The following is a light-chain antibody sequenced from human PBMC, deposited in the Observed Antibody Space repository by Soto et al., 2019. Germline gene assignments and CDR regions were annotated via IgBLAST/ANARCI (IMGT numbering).Light chain of an antibody. CDR2: DVS. V-gene: IGLV2-14*01. CDR1: SSDVGSYTY. J-gene: IGLJ1*01. Sequence: QSVLAQPASVSGSPGQSIAISCHRTSSDVGSYTYVSWYQQHPGKAPKLMIFDVSNRPSGVSDRFSGSKSGNTASLTISGLQADDEADYYCSSYTISSTYVFGTGTKVTVL. CDR3: SSYTISSTYV.